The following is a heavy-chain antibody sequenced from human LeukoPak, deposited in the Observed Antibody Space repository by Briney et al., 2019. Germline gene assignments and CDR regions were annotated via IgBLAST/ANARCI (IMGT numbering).Heavy chain of an antibody. V-gene: IGHV3-53*01. J-gene: IGHJ3*02. CDR2: IFSGENT. CDR1: GFTVSKNH. CDR3: AREGTNDYDSSAYNDAFDM. D-gene: IGHD3-22*01. Sequence: GGSLRLSCAASGFTVSKNHMSWVRQSPGKGLEWVSVIFSGENTYYAYSVRGRFTISRDNSKNTVYLQMNSLRVEDTAVYFCAREGTNDYDSSAYNDAFDMWGQGTMVTVSS.